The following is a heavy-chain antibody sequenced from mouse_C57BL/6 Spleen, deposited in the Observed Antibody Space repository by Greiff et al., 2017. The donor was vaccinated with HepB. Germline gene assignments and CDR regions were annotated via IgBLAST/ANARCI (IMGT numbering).Heavy chain of an antibody. V-gene: IGHV1-74*01. CDR1: GYTFTSYW. Sequence: VQLQQPGAELVMPGASVKLSCKASGYTFTSYWMHWVKQRPGQGLEWIGRIHPSDSDTNYNQKFKGKATLTVDKSSSTAYMQLSSLTSEDSAVYYCAISYDYEYYFDYWGQGTTLTVSS. D-gene: IGHD2-4*01. CDR2: IHPSDSDT. J-gene: IGHJ2*01. CDR3: AISYDYEYYFDY.